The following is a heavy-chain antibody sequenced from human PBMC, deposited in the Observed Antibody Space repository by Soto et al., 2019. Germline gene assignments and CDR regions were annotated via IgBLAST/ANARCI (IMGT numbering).Heavy chain of an antibody. J-gene: IGHJ4*02. CDR1: GFSLSTSGMC. Sequence: SGPTLVNPTQTLTLTCTFSGFSLSTSGMCVSWIRQPPGKALEWLALIDWDDDKYYSTSLKTRLTISKDTSKNQVVLTMTNMDPVDTATYYCARSTYYYDSSGYYPIDYWGQGTLVTVSS. CDR2: IDWDDDK. CDR3: ARSTYYYDSSGYYPIDY. D-gene: IGHD3-22*01. V-gene: IGHV2-70*01.